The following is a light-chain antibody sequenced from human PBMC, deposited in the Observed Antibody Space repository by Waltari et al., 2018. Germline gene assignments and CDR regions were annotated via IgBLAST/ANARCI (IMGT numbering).Light chain of an antibody. CDR3: QQAKSFPLT. CDR2: AAS. CDR1: QDISNW. J-gene: IGKJ3*01. Sequence: DIQMTQSPSCVSASVGDRVTITCRASQDISNWLAWYQQKPGKAPKLLIYAASTLETGVPPRFRASGSGTEFTLSISSLEPDDFATYYWQQAKSFPLTFGPGTKVDIK. V-gene: IGKV1-12*01.